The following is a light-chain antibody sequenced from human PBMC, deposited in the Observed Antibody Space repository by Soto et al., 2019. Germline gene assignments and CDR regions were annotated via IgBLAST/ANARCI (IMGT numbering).Light chain of an antibody. V-gene: IGKV1-5*03. CDR2: KAS. CDR1: HTISTS. CDR3: QHYNSYSEA. Sequence: DIQMTHSPSTLSASVGDRVTITCRATHTISTSLAWYQQKPGKAPKLLIYKASTLKSGVPSRFSGSGSGTEFTLTISSLQPDDFATYYCQHYNSYSEAFGQGTKVDIK. J-gene: IGKJ1*01.